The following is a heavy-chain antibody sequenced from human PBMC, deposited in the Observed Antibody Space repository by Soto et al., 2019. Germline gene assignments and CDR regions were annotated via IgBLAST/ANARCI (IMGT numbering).Heavy chain of an antibody. J-gene: IGHJ6*03. V-gene: IGHV4-59*08. Sequence: PSETLSLTCTVSGGSISSYYWSWIRQPPGKGLEWIGYIYYSGSTNYNPSLESRVTISVDTSKNQFSLKLSSVTAADTAVYYCASIVVPAARYYYYYMDVWGKGTTVTVSS. CDR3: ASIVVPAARYYYYYMDV. D-gene: IGHD2-2*01. CDR1: GGSISSYY. CDR2: IYYSGST.